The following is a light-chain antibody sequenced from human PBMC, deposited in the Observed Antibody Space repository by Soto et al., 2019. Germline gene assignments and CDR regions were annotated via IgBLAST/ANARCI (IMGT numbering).Light chain of an antibody. CDR1: ISDVVVYNC. CDR3: SSYTSSSTYV. J-gene: IGLJ1*01. CDR2: DFI. V-gene: IGLV2-14*01. Sequence: QSVLTQPASVSGSPGQSITISFTVTISDVVVYNCVSFYQQHPFKAPKLMIYDFINLPSLISNRFSVSNSGNTASLTISGXQAEDEDDYDCSSYTSSSTYVFGTGTKVNVL.